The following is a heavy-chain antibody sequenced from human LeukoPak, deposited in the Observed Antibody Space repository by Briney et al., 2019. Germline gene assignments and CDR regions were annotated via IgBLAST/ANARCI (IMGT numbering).Heavy chain of an antibody. CDR2: MNPNSGNT. J-gene: IGHJ4*02. Sequence: VASVKVSCKASGYTFTSYDINWVRQATGQGLEWMGWMNPNSGNTGYAQKFQGRVTITRNTSISTAYMELSSLRSEDTAVYYCARARDRSGSYPGYWGQGTLVTVSS. CDR1: GYTFTSYD. CDR3: ARARDRSGSYPGY. V-gene: IGHV1-8*03. D-gene: IGHD1-26*01.